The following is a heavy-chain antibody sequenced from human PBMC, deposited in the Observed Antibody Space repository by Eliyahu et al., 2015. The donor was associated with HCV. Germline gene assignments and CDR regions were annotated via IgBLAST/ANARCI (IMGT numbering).Heavy chain of an antibody. CDR3: ARIPHSRDYYYYGMDV. CDR1: GFSLSTSGMC. D-gene: IGHD1-26*01. V-gene: IGHV2-70*01. Sequence: QVTLRESGPALVKPTQTLTLTCTFSGFSLSTSGMCVSWIRQPPGKALEWLALIDWDDDKYYSTSLKTRLTISKDTSKNQVVLTMTNMDPVDTATYYCARIPHSRDYYYYGMDVWSQGTTVTVSS. J-gene: IGHJ6*02. CDR2: IDWDDDK.